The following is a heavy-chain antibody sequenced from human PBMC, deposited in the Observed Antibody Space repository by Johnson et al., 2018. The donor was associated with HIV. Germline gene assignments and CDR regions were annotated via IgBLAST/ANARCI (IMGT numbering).Heavy chain of an antibody. CDR3: ARASVSSPRYSSSSDDAFDI. J-gene: IGHJ3*02. V-gene: IGHV3-30*03. Sequence: QVQLVESGGGVVRPGGSLRLSCAASGFTFSTYGIHWVRQAPGKGLEWVAVISYDGSNKYYADSVKGRFTISRDNSKNTLYLQINSLRAEDTAVYYCARASVSSPRYSSSSDDAFDIWGQGTMVTVSS. CDR2: ISYDGSNK. D-gene: IGHD6-6*01. CDR1: GFTFSTYG.